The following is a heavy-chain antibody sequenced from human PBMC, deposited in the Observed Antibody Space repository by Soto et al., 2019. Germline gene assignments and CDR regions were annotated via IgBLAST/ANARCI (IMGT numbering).Heavy chain of an antibody. CDR3: ARKEYYDFWSGYYWEQNWFDP. D-gene: IGHD3-3*01. Sequence: PGGSLRLSCAASGFTFSSYWMSWVRQAPGKGLEWVANIKQDGSEKYYVDSVKGRFTISRDNAKNSLYLQMNSLRAEDTAVYYCARKEYYDFWSGYYWEQNWFDPWGQATLVTVSS. CDR2: IKQDGSEK. CDR1: GFTFSSYW. J-gene: IGHJ5*02. V-gene: IGHV3-7*01.